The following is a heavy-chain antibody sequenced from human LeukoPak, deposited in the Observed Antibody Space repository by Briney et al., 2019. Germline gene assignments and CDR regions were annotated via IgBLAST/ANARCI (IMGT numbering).Heavy chain of an antibody. D-gene: IGHD3/OR15-3a*01. CDR1: GFTLSDYY. CDR3: ARRRDFIDY. J-gene: IGHJ4*02. CDR2: IKNSGSKI. Sequence: GGSLRLSCAASGFTLSDYYMSWIRQAPGKGLEWVAYIKNSGSKIYYADSVKGRFTISRDNAKNSLYLQMHSLRGEDTAVYYCARRRDFIDYWGKGTLVTVS. V-gene: IGHV3-11*01.